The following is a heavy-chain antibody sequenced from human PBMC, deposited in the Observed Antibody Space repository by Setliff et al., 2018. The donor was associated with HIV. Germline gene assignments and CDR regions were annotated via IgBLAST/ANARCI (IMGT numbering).Heavy chain of an antibody. V-gene: IGHV1-3*01. D-gene: IGHD3-3*01. J-gene: IGHJ4*02. CDR2: INAGNGDT. CDR1: EYTFTLYG. Sequence: ASVKVSCKASEYTFTLYGIHWVRQAPGQRPEWVGWINAGNGDTEYSQKFQGRVTITRDTSASTAYMELSSLRSEDTAVYFCARAPSGVVIGPDYWGQGTLVTVSS. CDR3: ARAPSGVVIGPDY.